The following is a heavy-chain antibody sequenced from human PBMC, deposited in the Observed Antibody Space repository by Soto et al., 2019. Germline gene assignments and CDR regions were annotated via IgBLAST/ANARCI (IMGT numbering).Heavy chain of an antibody. CDR2: IDYSGST. J-gene: IGHJ5*02. CDR3: SRRAPEGFDP. Sequence: ASETLSLTCTVSGGTIRSSNYYWAWIRQPPGQGLEWIGSIDYSGSTYYNPSLKSRVTISVDTSKNHFSLKLGSVTAADTALYYCSRRAPEGFDPWGQGTLVTVS. V-gene: IGHV4-39*02. CDR1: GGTIRSSNYY.